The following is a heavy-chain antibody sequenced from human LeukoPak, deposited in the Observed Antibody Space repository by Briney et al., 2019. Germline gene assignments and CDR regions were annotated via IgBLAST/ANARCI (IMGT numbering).Heavy chain of an antibody. D-gene: IGHD6-19*01. J-gene: IGHJ4*02. CDR2: IKQDGSEK. Sequence: GGSLGLSCAASGFTFSSYWMSWVRQAPGKGLEWVANIKQDGSEKYYVDSVKGRFTISRDNAKNSLYLQMSSLRAEVTAVYYCAKGGGWLYYFDYWGQGTLVTVSS. V-gene: IGHV3-7*03. CDR3: AKGGGWLYYFDY. CDR1: GFTFSSYW.